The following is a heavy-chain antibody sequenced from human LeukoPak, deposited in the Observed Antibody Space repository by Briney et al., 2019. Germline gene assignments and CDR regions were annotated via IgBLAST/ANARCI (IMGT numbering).Heavy chain of an antibody. D-gene: IGHD2-21*01. J-gene: IGHJ6*03. CDR1: GYTFTGYY. Sequence: ASVKVSCKASGYTFTGYYMHWVRQAPGQGLEWMGWISPNSGGTNYAQHFQGRVTMTRDTSISTAYMELSRLSSDDTAVYYCARGDSSRGYYYTDVWGKGTTVTVSS. V-gene: IGHV1-2*02. CDR3: ARGDSSRGYYYTDV. CDR2: ISPNSGGT.